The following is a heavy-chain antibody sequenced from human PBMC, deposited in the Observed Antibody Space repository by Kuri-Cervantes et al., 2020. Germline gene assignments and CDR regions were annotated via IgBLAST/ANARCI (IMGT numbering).Heavy chain of an antibody. V-gene: IGHV3-74*01. CDR3: AKVGTRSYDSSGTYGIDY. D-gene: IGHD3-22*01. Sequence: GGSLRLSCAASGFTFSSYWMHWVRQAPGKGLVWASRINSDGSSTSYADSVKGRFTISRDNSKNTLYLQMNSLRAEDTAVYYCAKVGTRSYDSSGTYGIDYWGQGTLVTVSS. J-gene: IGHJ4*02. CDR2: INSDGSST. CDR1: GFTFSSYW.